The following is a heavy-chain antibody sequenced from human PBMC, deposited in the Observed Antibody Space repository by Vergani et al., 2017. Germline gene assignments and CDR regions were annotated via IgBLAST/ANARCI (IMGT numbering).Heavy chain of an antibody. CDR2: ISSCSSYI. CDR3: AIWRDCSSTSCSRGVYYYYYMDF. D-gene: IGHD2-2*01. J-gene: IGHJ6*03. CDR1: GFTFSSYS. Sequence: EVQLVESGGGLVKPGGSLRLSCAASGFTFSSYSMNWVRQAPGKGLEWVSSISSCSSYIYYADSVKGRFTISRDNAKNSLYLQMNSLRAEDTAVYYCAIWRDCSSTSCSRGVYYYYYMDFWGKGTTVIVSS. V-gene: IGHV3-21*01.